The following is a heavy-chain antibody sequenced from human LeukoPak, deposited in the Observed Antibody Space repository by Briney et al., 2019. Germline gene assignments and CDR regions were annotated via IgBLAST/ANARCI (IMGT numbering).Heavy chain of an antibody. CDR1: GFTFRSYA. D-gene: IGHD6-6*01. J-gene: IGHJ4*02. V-gene: IGHV3-23*01. CDR2: IGGSGIST. CDR3: ARTSYSTSDGY. Sequence: GGSLRLSCAASGFTFRSYAMTWVRQAPGKGLEWVSSIGGSGISTYYGDSVKGRFTISRDNSKNTLYLQMNSLRAEDTAVYYCARTSYSTSDGYWGQGTLVTVSS.